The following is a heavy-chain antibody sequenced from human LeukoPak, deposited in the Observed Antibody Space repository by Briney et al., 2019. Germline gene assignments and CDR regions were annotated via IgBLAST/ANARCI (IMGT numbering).Heavy chain of an antibody. CDR2: IIPILGIA. J-gene: IGHJ6*02. CDR1: GGTFSRSV. Sequence: ASVKVSCKASGGTFSRSVISWVRQAPGQGLEWMGRIIPILGIANYAQKFQGRVTITADKSTSTACMELSSLRSEDTAVYYCARGGDFHFNYGMDVWGQGTTVTVSS. D-gene: IGHD3-16*01. V-gene: IGHV1-69*04. CDR3: ARGGDFHFNYGMDV.